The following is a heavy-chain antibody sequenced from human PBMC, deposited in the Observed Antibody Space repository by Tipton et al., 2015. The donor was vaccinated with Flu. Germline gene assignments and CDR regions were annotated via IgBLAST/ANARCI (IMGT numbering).Heavy chain of an antibody. Sequence: QLVQSGAEVKKPGESLKISCKGAGYKFTSFWIGWVRQMPGKGLEWMGIFYPGDSDARYSPSFQGQVTFSADTSISTAYLQWSSLRASDTAMYYCVGPRAFNYGPYDYWGQGTLVAVSS. CDR2: FYPGDSDA. CDR3: VGPRAFNYGPYDY. V-gene: IGHV5-51*03. D-gene: IGHD5-18*01. J-gene: IGHJ4*02. CDR1: GYKFTSFW.